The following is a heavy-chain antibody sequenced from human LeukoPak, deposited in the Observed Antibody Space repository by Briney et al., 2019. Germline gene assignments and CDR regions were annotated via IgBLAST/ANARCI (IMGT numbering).Heavy chain of an antibody. Sequence: APVKVSCKASGYTFTGYYMHWVRQAPGQGLEWMGWINPNSGGTNYAQKFQGRVTMTRDTSISTAYMELSRLRSDDTAVYYCARAEESSGWSPPVAFDPWGQGTLVTVSS. J-gene: IGHJ5*02. CDR3: ARAEESSGWSPPVAFDP. V-gene: IGHV1-2*02. CDR1: GYTFTGYY. CDR2: INPNSGGT. D-gene: IGHD6-19*01.